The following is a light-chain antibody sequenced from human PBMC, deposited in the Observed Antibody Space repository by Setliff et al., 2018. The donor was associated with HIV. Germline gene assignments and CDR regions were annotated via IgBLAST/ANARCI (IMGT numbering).Light chain of an antibody. Sequence: NFMLTQPHSVSESPGKTVTISCTRNIGSIASNFVQWYQQRPGTSPTTVIFQDDQRPSGVPDRFSGSIDSSSNSASLTISGLKTEDEADYYCQSYDGCYHYVFGTGTKVTVL. CDR2: QDD. J-gene: IGLJ1*01. CDR1: IGSIASNF. V-gene: IGLV6-57*01. CDR3: QSYDGCYHYV.